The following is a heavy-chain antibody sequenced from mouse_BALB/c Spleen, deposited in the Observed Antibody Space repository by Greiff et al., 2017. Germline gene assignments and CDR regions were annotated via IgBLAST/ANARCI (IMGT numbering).Heavy chain of an antibody. Sequence: EVMLVESGGGLVKPGGSLKLSCAASGFTFSSYAMSWVRQTPEKRLEWVASISSGGSTYYPDSVKGRFTISRDNARNILYLQMSSLRSEDTAMYYCARGYFDYWGQGTTLTVSS. V-gene: IGHV5-6-5*01. J-gene: IGHJ2*01. CDR2: ISSGGST. CDR3: ARGYFDY. CDR1: GFTFSSYA.